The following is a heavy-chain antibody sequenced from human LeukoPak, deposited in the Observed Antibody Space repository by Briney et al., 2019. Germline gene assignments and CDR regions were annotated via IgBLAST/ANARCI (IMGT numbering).Heavy chain of an antibody. CDR3: ARERFLEWLFWFDP. Sequence: PSQTLSLTCTVSGGSLSSGSYYWSWVRLPAGKGLGWIGRIYTSGTTNYTPSLKSRFTISVDTSKNQFSLKLSSVTAADTAVYYCARERFLEWLFWFDPWGQGTLVTVSS. J-gene: IGHJ5*02. V-gene: IGHV4-61*02. CDR1: GGSLSSGSYY. D-gene: IGHD3-3*01. CDR2: IYTSGTT.